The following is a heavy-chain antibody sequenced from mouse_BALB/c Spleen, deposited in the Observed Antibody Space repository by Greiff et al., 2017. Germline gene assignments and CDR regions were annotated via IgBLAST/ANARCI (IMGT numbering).Heavy chain of an antibody. Sequence: VQLKESGPGLVKPSQSLSLTCTVTGYSITSDYAWNWIRQFPGNQLEWMGYISYSGSTSYNPSLKSRISITRDTSKNQFFLQLNSVTTEDTATYYCAMYRYDWYYFDYWGQGTTLTVSA. CDR2: ISYSGST. J-gene: IGHJ2*01. CDR3: AMYRYDWYYFDY. CDR1: GYSITSDYA. V-gene: IGHV3-2*02. D-gene: IGHD2-14*01.